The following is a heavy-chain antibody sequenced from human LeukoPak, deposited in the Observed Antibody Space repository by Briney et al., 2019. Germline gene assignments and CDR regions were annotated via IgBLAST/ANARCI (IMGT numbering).Heavy chain of an antibody. V-gene: IGHV4-59*01. CDR2: IYHSGST. CDR1: GGSISTYY. J-gene: IGHJ4*02. Sequence: TSETLSLTCTLSGGSISTYYWSWIRQPPGKGLEWIGYIYHSGSTNYNPSLKSRVTISVDTSKNQFSLKLSSVTAADTAVYYCARGGGYASPIGYWGQGALVPVSS. D-gene: IGHD5-12*01. CDR3: ARGGGYASPIGY.